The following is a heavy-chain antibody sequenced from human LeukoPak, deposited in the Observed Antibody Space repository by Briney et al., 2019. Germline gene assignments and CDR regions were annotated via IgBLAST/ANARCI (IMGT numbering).Heavy chain of an antibody. Sequence: GGSLRLSCAASGFTFDDYGMSWVRQAPGKGLEWVSGINWNGGSTGYADSVKGRFTISRDNAKNSLYLQMNSLRAEDTAVYYCAWVVTATPDAFDIWGQGTMVTVSS. D-gene: IGHD2-21*02. CDR2: INWNGGST. CDR1: GFTFDDYG. CDR3: AWVVTATPDAFDI. V-gene: IGHV3-20*04. J-gene: IGHJ3*02.